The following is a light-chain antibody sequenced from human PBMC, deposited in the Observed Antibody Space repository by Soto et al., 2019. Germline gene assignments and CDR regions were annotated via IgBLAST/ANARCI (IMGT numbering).Light chain of an antibody. V-gene: IGLV2-14*01. CDR2: EVS. Sequence: ALNRAAYLSGSAGQSSTISCTGTSSDVGGYNYVSWYQQHPGKAPKLMIYEVSNRPSGVSNRFSGSKSGNTASLTISGLQAEDEADYYCSPYTSSSTLYVFGPGT. CDR3: SPYTSSSTLYV. J-gene: IGLJ1*01. CDR1: SSDVGGYNY.